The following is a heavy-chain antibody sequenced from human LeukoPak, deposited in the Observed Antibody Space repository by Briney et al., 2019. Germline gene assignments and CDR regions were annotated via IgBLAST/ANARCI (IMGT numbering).Heavy chain of an antibody. V-gene: IGHV1-69*01. Sequence: SVKVSCKASGGTLSRSGISWVRQAPGQGLEWMGGIIPILGTVNYAQKFQGRVTITADESTSTAYMELTSLRSEDTAIYYCARDGAIFDSRGYYYLWWGQGTLVTVSS. CDR1: GGTLSRSG. CDR3: ARDGAIFDSRGYYYLW. D-gene: IGHD3-22*01. J-gene: IGHJ4*02. CDR2: IIPILGTV.